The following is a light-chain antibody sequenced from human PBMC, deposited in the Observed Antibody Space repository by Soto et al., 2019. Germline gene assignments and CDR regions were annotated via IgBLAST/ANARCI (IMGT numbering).Light chain of an antibody. CDR1: QSVSSN. Sequence: EIVMTQSPATLSVSPGERATLSCRASQSVSSNLAWYQQKPGQAPRLLIYGASTRATGIPARFSGSGSGTDFPLTISRLEPEDFAVYYCQQFGSSPGFTFGPGTKVDIK. CDR3: QQFGSSPGFT. CDR2: GAS. V-gene: IGKV3-15*01. J-gene: IGKJ3*01.